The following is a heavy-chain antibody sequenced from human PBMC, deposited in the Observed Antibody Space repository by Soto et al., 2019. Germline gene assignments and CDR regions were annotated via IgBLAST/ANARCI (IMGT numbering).Heavy chain of an antibody. CDR1: GYTFTGYY. CDR2: INPNSGGA. V-gene: IGHV1-2*02. D-gene: IGHD3-3*01. J-gene: IGHJ6*02. Sequence: GXSVKVSFKASGYTFTGYYMHWVRQAPVQGLEWMGWINPNSGGANYAQKFQGRVTMTRDTSISTAYMELSRLRSDDTAVYYCATRGLRNYDFWSGHNYGMDVWGQGTKVTVSS. CDR3: ATRGLRNYDFWSGHNYGMDV.